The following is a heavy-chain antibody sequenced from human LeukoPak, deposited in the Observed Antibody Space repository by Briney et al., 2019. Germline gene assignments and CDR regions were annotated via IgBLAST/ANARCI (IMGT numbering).Heavy chain of an antibody. CDR2: IYYSGST. Sequence: SETLSLTCTVSGGSISSGGYYWSWIRQHPGKGLEWIGYIYYSGSTYYNPSLKSRVTISVDTSKNQFSLKLSSVTAADTAVYYCASGSLVVVTAMGFDYWGQGTLVTVSS. V-gene: IGHV4-31*03. CDR3: ASGSLVVVTAMGFDY. D-gene: IGHD2-21*02. J-gene: IGHJ4*02. CDR1: GGSISSGGYY.